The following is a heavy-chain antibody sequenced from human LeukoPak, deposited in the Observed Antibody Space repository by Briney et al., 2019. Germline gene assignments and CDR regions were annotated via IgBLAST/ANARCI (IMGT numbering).Heavy chain of an antibody. CDR1: GGSISSYY. D-gene: IGHD3-22*01. J-gene: IGHJ4*02. CDR2: IYYSGST. V-gene: IGHV4-59*01. Sequence: VKPSETLSLTCTVSGGSISSYYWSWIRQPPGKGLEWIGYIYYSGSTNYNPSLKSRVTISVDTSKNQFSLKLSSVTAADTAVYYCARTGRYYDSSGYYYSNDYWGQGTLVTVSS. CDR3: ARTGRYYDSSGYYYSNDY.